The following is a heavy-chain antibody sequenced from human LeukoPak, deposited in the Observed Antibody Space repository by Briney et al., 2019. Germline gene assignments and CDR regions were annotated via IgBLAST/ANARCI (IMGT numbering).Heavy chain of an antibody. J-gene: IGHJ3*02. CDR2: IGYDGSNK. CDR3: AKGGDFYVWGSYRHAFDM. CDR1: GFTFSNYF. Sequence: PGGSLRLSCAASGFTFSNYFMHWVRQAPGKGLEWVAVIGYDGSNKYYADSVKGRFTISRDNSKNALYLQMNSLRAEDTAVYYCAKGGDFYVWGSYRHAFDMLGQGTMVTVSS. D-gene: IGHD3-16*02. V-gene: IGHV3-33*06.